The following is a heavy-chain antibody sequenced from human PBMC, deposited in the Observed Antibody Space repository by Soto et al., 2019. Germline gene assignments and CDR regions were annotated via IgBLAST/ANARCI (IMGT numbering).Heavy chain of an antibody. CDR2: INHSGST. D-gene: IGHD6-25*01. Sequence: TLSLTCAVYGGSFSGYYWSWIRQPPGEGLEWIGEINHSGSTNYNPSLKSRVTISVDTSKNQFSLKLSSVTAADTAVYYCARERLSSQRAKRKNAFDIWGQGTMVTVSS. V-gene: IGHV4-34*01. CDR3: ARERLSSQRAKRKNAFDI. CDR1: GGSFSGYY. J-gene: IGHJ3*02.